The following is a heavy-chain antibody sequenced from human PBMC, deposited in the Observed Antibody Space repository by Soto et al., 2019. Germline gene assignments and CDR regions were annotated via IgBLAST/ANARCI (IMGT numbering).Heavy chain of an antibody. D-gene: IGHD1-26*01. Sequence: QVQLQESGPGLVKTSETLSLTCAVSGASITRTDWCSWVRQSPGKGLEWIGEVYHTGSTNYDPSLQSRVLLSVDISKTRFSLRLPSVTAADTAVYYCASHIPGSSTLAYWGQGTLVTVSS. CDR1: GASITRTDW. CDR3: ASHIPGSSTLAY. J-gene: IGHJ4*02. V-gene: IGHV4-4*02. CDR2: VYHTGST.